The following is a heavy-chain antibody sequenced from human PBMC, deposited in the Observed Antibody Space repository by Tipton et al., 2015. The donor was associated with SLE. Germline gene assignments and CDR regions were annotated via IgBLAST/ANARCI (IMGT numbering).Heavy chain of an antibody. D-gene: IGHD1-1*01. J-gene: IGHJ4*02. CDR1: GGSFSGYY. Sequence: AGLVKPSETLSLTCAVYGGSFSGYYWSWIRQSPGKGLEWLGEINHSGSTNYNPSLKSRVTLSVDTSKNQFSLKLSSVTAADTAMYYCARDTTPIDYWGQGTLVTASS. CDR2: INHSGST. CDR3: ARDTTPIDY. V-gene: IGHV4-34*01.